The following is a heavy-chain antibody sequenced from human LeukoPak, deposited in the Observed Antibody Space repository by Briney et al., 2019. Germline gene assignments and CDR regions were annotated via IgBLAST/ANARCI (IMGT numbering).Heavy chain of an antibody. Sequence: PSETLSLTCAVCGGSFSGYYWSWIRQPPGKGVEGIGEINHSGSTNYNPSLKSRVTISVDTSKNQFSLKLSSVTAADTAVYYCARGMYGDYGRWRGRPFFFDYWGQGTLVTVSS. CDR2: INHSGST. CDR1: GGSFSGYY. CDR3: ARGMYGDYGRWRGRPFFFDY. D-gene: IGHD4-17*01. V-gene: IGHV4-34*01. J-gene: IGHJ4*02.